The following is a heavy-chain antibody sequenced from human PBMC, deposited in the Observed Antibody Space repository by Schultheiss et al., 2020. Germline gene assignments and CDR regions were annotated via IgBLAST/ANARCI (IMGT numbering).Heavy chain of an antibody. V-gene: IGHV4-28*03. J-gene: IGHJ6*02. Sequence: SETLSLTCAVSGYSISSSNWWGWIRQPQGKGLEWIGYIYSSGSTNYNPSLKSRVTISVDTSKNQFSLKLSSVTAADTAVYYCARGVATPEPNGMDVWAKGPRSPSP. CDR1: GYSISSSNW. CDR3: ARGVATPEPNGMDV. D-gene: IGHD5-12*01. CDR2: IYSSGST.